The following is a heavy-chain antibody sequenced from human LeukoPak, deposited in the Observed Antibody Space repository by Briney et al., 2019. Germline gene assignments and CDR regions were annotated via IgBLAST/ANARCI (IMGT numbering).Heavy chain of an antibody. CDR3: ARRVEMATIWVHTRTQYYFDY. CDR1: SGSFSGYY. Sequence: SETLSLTCAVYSGSFSGYYWSWIRQPPVKGLEWIGEINHSGSTNYNPSLKSRVTISVDTSKNQFSLKLSSVTAADTAVYYCARRVEMATIWVHTRTQYYFDYWGQGTLVTVSS. V-gene: IGHV4-34*01. CDR2: INHSGST. D-gene: IGHD5-12*01. J-gene: IGHJ4*02.